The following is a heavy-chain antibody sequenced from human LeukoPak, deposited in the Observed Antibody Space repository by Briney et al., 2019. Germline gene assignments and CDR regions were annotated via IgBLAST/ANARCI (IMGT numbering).Heavy chain of an antibody. V-gene: IGHV3-74*01. D-gene: IGHD3-9*01. J-gene: IGHJ4*02. CDR1: GFTFSSNW. CDR2: INRDGSRT. CDR3: AKGDPPTYYDILTGQDY. Sequence: PGGSLRLSCAASGFTFSSNWMHWVRQVPGKGLVWVSRINRDGSRTDYADSVKGRFTISRDNSKNMLYLQLNSLRAEDTAVYYCAKGDPPTYYDILTGQDYWGQGTLATVSS.